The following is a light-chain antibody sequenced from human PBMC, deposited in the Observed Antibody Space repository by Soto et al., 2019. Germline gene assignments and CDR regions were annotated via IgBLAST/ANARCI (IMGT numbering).Light chain of an antibody. CDR3: HQYGSSPRT. Sequence: EIVLTQSPGTLSLSPGERATLSCRASQSVSSNNLAWYQQRPGQAPRVVIYGASTRATGIPERFSGSGSGTDFTLTISRLEPEDFAVYYCHQYGSSPRTFGQGTKVDIK. CDR1: QSVSSNN. J-gene: IGKJ1*01. CDR2: GAS. V-gene: IGKV3-20*01.